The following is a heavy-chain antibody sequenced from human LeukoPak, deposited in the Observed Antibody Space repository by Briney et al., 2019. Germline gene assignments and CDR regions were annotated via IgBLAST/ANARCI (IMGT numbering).Heavy chain of an antibody. CDR1: GGSVSSSNW. V-gene: IGHV4-4*02. J-gene: IGHJ3*02. CDR3: ARASPTSPYAFDI. Sequence: SETLSLTCTVSGGSVSSSNWWSWVRQPPEKGLEWIGEIYHSGSTNCNPSLKSRVTISVDKSKNQFSLKLSSVTAADTAVYYCARASPTSPYAFDIWGPGTMVTVSS. CDR2: IYHSGST.